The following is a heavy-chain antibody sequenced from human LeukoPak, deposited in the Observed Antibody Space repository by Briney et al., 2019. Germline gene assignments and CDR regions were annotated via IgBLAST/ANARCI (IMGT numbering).Heavy chain of an antibody. J-gene: IGHJ6*03. Sequence: SETLSLTRTVSGASISSYYWSWIRQPPGKGLEWIGYIYTSGRTNYNLSLKSRVTISVDTSKNQSSLKLSSVAAADTAVYYCAGNYQDFWRGYYYYYYMDVWGKGTTVTVSS. CDR2: IYTSGRT. CDR3: AGNYQDFWRGYYYYYYMDV. V-gene: IGHV4-4*09. D-gene: IGHD3-3*01. CDR1: GASISSYY.